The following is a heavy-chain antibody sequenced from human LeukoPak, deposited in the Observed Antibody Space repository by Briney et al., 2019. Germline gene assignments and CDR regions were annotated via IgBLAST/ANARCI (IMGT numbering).Heavy chain of an antibody. CDR1: GGSISSYY. CDR3: ARPIAVAGSWYFDY. CDR2: IYYSGST. V-gene: IGHV4-59*08. Sequence: SETLSLTCTVSGGSISSYYWSRIRQPPGKGLEWIGYIYYSGSTNYNPSLKSRVTISVDTSKNQFSLKLSSVTAADTAVYYCARPIAVAGSWYFDYWGQGTLVTVSS. D-gene: IGHD6-19*01. J-gene: IGHJ4*02.